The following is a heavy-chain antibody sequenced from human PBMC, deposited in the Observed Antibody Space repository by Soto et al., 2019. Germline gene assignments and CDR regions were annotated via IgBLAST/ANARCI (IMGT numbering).Heavy chain of an antibody. CDR3: VATYGDYLDY. D-gene: IGHD4-17*01. J-gene: IGHJ4*02. CDR1: GYIFTNYW. CDR2: IYPDDSDS. Sequence: GESLKISCKGSGYIFTNYWIGWVRQMPGKGLEWMAIIYPDDSDSRYSPSFQGQVTISADKSISTAYLQWSSLKASDTAIYYCVATYGDYLDYWGQGTLVTVSS. V-gene: IGHV5-51*01.